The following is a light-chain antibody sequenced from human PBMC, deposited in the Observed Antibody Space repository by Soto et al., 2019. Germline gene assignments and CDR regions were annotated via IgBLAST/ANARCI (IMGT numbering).Light chain of an antibody. CDR1: SSNIGRNT. CDR3: AAWDDSLNGPV. V-gene: IGLV1-44*01. Sequence: QSVRTRPPSASGTPGQRVTISCSGSSSNIGRNTVNWYQQLPGTAPKLLIYSNNQRPSGVPDRFSGSKSDTAGSLAISGLQSEDEADYYCAAWDDSLNGPVFGGGTQLTVL. J-gene: IGLJ3*02. CDR2: SNN.